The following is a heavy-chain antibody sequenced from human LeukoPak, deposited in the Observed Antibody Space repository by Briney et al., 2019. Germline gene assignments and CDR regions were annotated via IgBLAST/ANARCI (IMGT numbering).Heavy chain of an antibody. D-gene: IGHD6-19*01. V-gene: IGHV4-34*01. J-gene: IGHJ4*02. CDR2: INHSGST. Sequence: PSETLSLTCAVYGGSFSGYYWSWIRQPPGKGLEWIGEINHSGSTNYNPSLKSRVTISVDTSKNQFSLELSSVTAADTAVYYCARGYPAAGKDYWGQGTLVTVSS. CDR3: ARGYPAAGKDY. CDR1: GGSFSGYY.